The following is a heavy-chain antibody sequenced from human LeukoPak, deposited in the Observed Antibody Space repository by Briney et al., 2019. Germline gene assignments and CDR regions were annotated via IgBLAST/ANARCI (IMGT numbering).Heavy chain of an antibody. CDR1: GFTVSSNY. D-gene: IGHD4-23*01. CDR2: IYSGGST. V-gene: IGHV3-66*01. Sequence: GGSLRLSCAASGFTVSSNYMSWVRQAPGKGLEWVSVIYSGGSTYYADSVKGRFTISRDNSKNTLYLQMNSLRAEDTAVYYCARVDGGNPWDAFDIWGQGTMVTVSS. CDR3: ARVDGGNPWDAFDI. J-gene: IGHJ3*02.